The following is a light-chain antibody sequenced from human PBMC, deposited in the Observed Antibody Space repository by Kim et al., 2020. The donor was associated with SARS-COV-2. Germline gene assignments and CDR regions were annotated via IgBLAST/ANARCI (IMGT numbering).Light chain of an antibody. CDR1: QSISSS. J-gene: IGKJ5*01. V-gene: IGKV3-15*01. CDR2: GAS. CDR3: QQYAYWRA. Sequence: SLSPGESATLSGRASQSISSSLAWYQQKPGQAPRVLIYGASARATGIPARFSGSGSGTEFTLTISNLQSEDFAVYYCQQYAYWRAFGQGTRLEIK.